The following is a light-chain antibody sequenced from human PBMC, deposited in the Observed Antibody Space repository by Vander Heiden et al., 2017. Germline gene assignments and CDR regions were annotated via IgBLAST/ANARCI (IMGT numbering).Light chain of an antibody. Sequence: SYVLTQPPSVSVAPGQTARITCGGNNIETKSVHWYQQKPGQAPVLVVYDDRDRPSGIPERFSGSNSGNTATLTISRVEVGDEADYYCQVWDRSTDQYYVFGTGTKVTVL. CDR1: NIETKS. CDR2: DDR. CDR3: QVWDRSTDQYYV. V-gene: IGLV3-21*02. J-gene: IGLJ1*01.